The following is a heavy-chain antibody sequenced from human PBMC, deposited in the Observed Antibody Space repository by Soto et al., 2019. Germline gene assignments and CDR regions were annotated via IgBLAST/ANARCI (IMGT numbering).Heavy chain of an antibody. Sequence: PGESLKISCKGSGYSFTSYWISWVRQMPGKGPEWMGRIDPSDSYTNYSPSFQGHVTISADKSISSAYLQWSSLKASDTAMYYCAFQYLPQVPRHGIAVWGQGTTVTVSS. J-gene: IGHJ6*02. CDR1: GYSFTSYW. CDR2: IDPSDSYT. V-gene: IGHV5-10-1*01. CDR3: AFQYLPQVPRHGIAV. D-gene: IGHD2-2*01.